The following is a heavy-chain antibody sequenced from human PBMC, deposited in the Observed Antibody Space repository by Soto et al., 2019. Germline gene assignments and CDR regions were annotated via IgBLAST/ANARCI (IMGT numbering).Heavy chain of an antibody. V-gene: IGHV3-7*01. CDR1: GFTFSSYW. J-gene: IGHJ4*02. D-gene: IGHD6-13*01. CDR3: GRDAGRRFDY. Sequence: EVQLVESGGGLVQPGGSLRLSCAAPGFTFSSYWMTWARQAPGKGLEWVASMNRDGSEKRYVDSVEGRFTISRDNAKNSLFLQINSLSPDDTAVYYCGRDAGRRFDYWGQGSLVTVSS. CDR2: MNRDGSEK.